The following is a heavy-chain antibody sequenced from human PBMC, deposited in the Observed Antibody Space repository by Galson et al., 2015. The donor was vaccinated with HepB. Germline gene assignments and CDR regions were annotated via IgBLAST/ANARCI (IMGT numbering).Heavy chain of an antibody. Sequence: SLRLSCAASGFTFSSYEMNWVRQALGKGLEWVSYISSSSRTIYYADSVQGRFTISRDNAKNSLYLQMNSLRAEDTAVYYCARAGGGYGSSWSPDYYDSSGFYHHWYFDLWGRGTLVTVSS. J-gene: IGHJ2*01. D-gene: IGHD3-22*01. CDR3: ARAGGGYGSSWSPDYYDSSGFYHHWYFDL. V-gene: IGHV3-48*03. CDR2: ISSSSRTI. CDR1: GFTFSSYE.